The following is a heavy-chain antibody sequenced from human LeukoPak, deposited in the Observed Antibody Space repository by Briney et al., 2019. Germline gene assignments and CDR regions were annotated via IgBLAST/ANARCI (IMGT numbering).Heavy chain of an antibody. CDR3: ASPDIAAAGTGGDY. J-gene: IGHJ4*02. V-gene: IGHV3-30*03. CDR1: GFTFSSYG. D-gene: IGHD6-13*01. Sequence: PGGSLRLSCAASGFTFSSYGMHWVRQAPGKGLEWVAVISYDGSNKYYADSVKGRFTISGDNSKNTLYLQMNSLRAEDTAVYYCASPDIAAAGTGGDYWGQGTLVTVSS. CDR2: ISYDGSNK.